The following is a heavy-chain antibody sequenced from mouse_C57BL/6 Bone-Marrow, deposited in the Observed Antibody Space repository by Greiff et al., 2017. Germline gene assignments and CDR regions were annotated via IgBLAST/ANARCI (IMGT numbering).Heavy chain of an antibody. CDR1: GYTFTSYW. Sequence: QVQLQQPGAELVMPGASVKLSCKASGYTFTSYWMHWVKQRPGQGLEWIGEIDPSDSYTNYNQKFKGKSTLTVDKSSSTAYMQLSSLTSEDSAIYYCAPGYFGYWGQGTTLTVSS. J-gene: IGHJ2*01. V-gene: IGHV1-69*01. CDR2: IDPSDSYT. CDR3: APGYFGY.